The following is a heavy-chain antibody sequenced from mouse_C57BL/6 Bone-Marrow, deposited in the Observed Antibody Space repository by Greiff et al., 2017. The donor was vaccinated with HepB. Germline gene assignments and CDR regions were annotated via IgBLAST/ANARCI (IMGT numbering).Heavy chain of an antibody. V-gene: IGHV1-15*01. J-gene: IGHJ3*01. CDR3: TRSYYGNYRFAY. D-gene: IGHD2-10*01. Sequence: QVQLQQSGAELVRPGASVTLSCKASGYTFTDYEMHWVKLTPVHGLEWIGAIDPETGGTAYNQKFKGKAILTADKSSSTAYMELRSLTSEDSAVYYCTRSYYGNYRFAYWGQGTLVTVSA. CDR2: IDPETGGT. CDR1: GYTFTDYE.